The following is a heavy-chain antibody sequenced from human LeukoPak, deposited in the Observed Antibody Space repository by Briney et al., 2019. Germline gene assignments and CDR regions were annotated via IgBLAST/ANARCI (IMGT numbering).Heavy chain of an antibody. CDR2: ISDDGVTT. Sequence: GGSLRVSCAASGFTFSGYAMSWVRQAPGQGLEWVSHISDDGVTTSYADSVKGRFTISRDNSKNTLYLQMNSLRADDTAVYHCAKGGASSPYTYIDVWGKGTTVIVSS. CDR3: AKGGASSPYTYIDV. V-gene: IGHV3-23*01. J-gene: IGHJ6*04. D-gene: IGHD6-6*01. CDR1: GFTFSGYA.